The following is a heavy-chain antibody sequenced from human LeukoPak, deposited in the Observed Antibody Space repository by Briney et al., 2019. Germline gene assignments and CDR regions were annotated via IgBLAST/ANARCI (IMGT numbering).Heavy chain of an antibody. CDR3: ARDPSYYTGSGFDI. V-gene: IGHV3-21*01. CDR2: ISSSSSYI. CDR1: GFTFSSYS. D-gene: IGHD1-26*01. Sequence: GGSLRLSCAASGFTFSSYSMNWVRQAPGKRLEWVSFISSSSSYIYYADSVKGRFTISRDNSKNTLYVQMNSLRVEDTAMYYCARDPSYYTGSGFDIWGQRTMVSVSS. J-gene: IGHJ3*02.